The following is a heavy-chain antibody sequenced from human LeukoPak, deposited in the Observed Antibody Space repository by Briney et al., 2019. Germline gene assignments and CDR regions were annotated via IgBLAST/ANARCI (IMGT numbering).Heavy chain of an antibody. CDR2: IKENGNEQ. Sequence: GGSLRLSCEASGFTFNNYWMSWVHQAPGKGPEWVAHIKENGNEQYYADSVKGRFTISRDNVKQSLCLQMNSLRVEDTAVYYCARGPGDYDASDIWGQGTMVTVSS. J-gene: IGHJ3*02. D-gene: IGHD4-11*01. CDR1: GFTFNNYW. V-gene: IGHV3-7*01. CDR3: ARGPGDYDASDI.